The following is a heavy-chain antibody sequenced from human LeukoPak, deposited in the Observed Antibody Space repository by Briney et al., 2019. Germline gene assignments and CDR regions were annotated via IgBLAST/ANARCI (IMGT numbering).Heavy chain of an antibody. Sequence: PGGSLRLPCAASGFTFDDYAMHWVRQAPGKGLEWVSIIRGSGTTTYYADSVKGRFTISRDNSKNTLYLQMNSLRAEDTALYYCAKEGSSGWSVFDYWGQGTLVTVSS. V-gene: IGHV3-23*01. CDR2: IRGSGTTT. CDR3: AKEGSSGWSVFDY. D-gene: IGHD6-19*01. J-gene: IGHJ4*02. CDR1: GFTFDDYA.